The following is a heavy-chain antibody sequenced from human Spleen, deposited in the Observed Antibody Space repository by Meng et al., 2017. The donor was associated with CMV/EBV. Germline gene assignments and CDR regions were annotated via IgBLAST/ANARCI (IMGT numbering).Heavy chain of an antibody. CDR3: AKEYYYDSSGLDY. V-gene: IGHV3-23*03. D-gene: IGHD3-22*01. J-gene: IGHJ4*02. Sequence: GGSLRLSCAASGFTFSSYAMSWVRQAPGKGLEWVSVIYSGSSSTYYADSVKGRFTISRDNSKNTLYLQMNSLRAEDTAVYYCAKEYYYDSSGLDYWGQGTLVTVSS. CDR1: GFTFSSYA. CDR2: IYSGSSST.